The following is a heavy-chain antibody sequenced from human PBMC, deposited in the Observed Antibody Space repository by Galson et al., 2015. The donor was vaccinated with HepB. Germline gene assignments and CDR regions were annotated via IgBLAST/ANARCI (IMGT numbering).Heavy chain of an antibody. V-gene: IGHV3-74*03. D-gene: IGHD3-22*01. Sequence: SLRLSCAASGFTFSSYWMHWVRQAPGKGLVWVSRIHSDVYATTYADSVKGRFTISKDNAKNTLYLQMNSLRAEDTAVYYCAREAYDSSGYYFDYWGRGTLVTVSS. CDR3: AREAYDSSGYYFDY. CDR1: GFTFSSYW. J-gene: IGHJ4*02. CDR2: IHSDVYAT.